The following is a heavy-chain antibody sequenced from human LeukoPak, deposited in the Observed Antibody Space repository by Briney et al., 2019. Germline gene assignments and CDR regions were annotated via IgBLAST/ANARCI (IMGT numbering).Heavy chain of an antibody. Sequence: PSETLSLTCTVSGGSISSGDYYWSWIRQLPGKGLEWIGYMYYSGSTYYNPSLKSRITISIDTSKNQFSLELSSVTAADTAVYYCARGIYRVRGLVGGFDYWGQGTLVTVSS. CDR3: ARGIYRVRGLVGGFDY. CDR1: GGSISSGDYY. V-gene: IGHV4-31*03. D-gene: IGHD3-10*01. CDR2: MYYSGST. J-gene: IGHJ4*02.